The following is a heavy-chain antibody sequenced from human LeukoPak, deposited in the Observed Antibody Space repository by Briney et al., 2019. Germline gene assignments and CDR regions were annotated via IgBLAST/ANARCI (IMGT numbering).Heavy chain of an antibody. CDR1: GFGFSNYW. V-gene: IGHV3-7*01. J-gene: IGHJ4*02. D-gene: IGHD4-11*01. CDR3: ARDRGYSNFDY. Sequence: PGGSLRLSCAASGFGFSNYWMSWARRAQGKGLEWVANMNEDGSEKNYVDSVKGRFTISRDNAQDSLYLQMNSLRAEDTAVYYCARDRGYSNFDYWGQGTLLTVSS. CDR2: MNEDGSEK.